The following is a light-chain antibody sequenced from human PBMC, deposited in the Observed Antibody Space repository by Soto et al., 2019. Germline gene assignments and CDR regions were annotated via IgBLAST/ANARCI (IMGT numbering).Light chain of an antibody. CDR3: QQYNSYPYT. J-gene: IGKJ5*01. CDR2: GAS. CDR1: QSVSSSY. Sequence: EIVLTQSPGTLSLSPGERATLSCRASQSVSSSYLAWYQQKPGQAPRLLIYGASSRATGIPDRFSGSGSGTDFTLTISSLQPDDSATYYCQQYNSYPYTFGQGTRLEIK. V-gene: IGKV3-20*01.